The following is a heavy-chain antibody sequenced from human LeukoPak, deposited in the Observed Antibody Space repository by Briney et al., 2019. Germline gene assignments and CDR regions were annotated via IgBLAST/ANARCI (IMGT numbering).Heavy chain of an antibody. CDR2: IYHNGNT. D-gene: IGHD5-18*01. Sequence: SETLSLTCTVSGGSISSGGYYWSWIRQPPGKGLEWIGYIYHNGNTYYSPSLKSRVTISVDRSKNQLSLKLSSVTAADTAMYYCASGGYSYGFDYWGQGTLVTVSS. J-gene: IGHJ4*02. CDR1: GGSISSGGYY. V-gene: IGHV4-30-2*01. CDR3: ASGGYSYGFDY.